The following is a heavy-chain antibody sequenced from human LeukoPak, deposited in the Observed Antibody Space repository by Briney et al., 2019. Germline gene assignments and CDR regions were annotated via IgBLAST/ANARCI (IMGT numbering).Heavy chain of an antibody. CDR3: SGIF. D-gene: IGHD1-14*01. V-gene: IGHV3-7*01. Sequence: PGGSLRLSCAASGFTFSTYWINWARQAPGKGLEWVGNINPDGSETYYVDSVKGRFIISRDNAKNSLYLQMNSLKTEDTAVYYCSGIFWGQGTLVTVSS. J-gene: IGHJ4*02. CDR1: GFTFSTYW. CDR2: INPDGSET.